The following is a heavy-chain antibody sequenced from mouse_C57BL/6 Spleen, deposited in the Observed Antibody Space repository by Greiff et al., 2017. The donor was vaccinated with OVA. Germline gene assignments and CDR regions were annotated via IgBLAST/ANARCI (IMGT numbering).Heavy chain of an antibody. Sequence: QVQLQQPGAELVRPGSSVKLSCKASGYTFTSYWMHWVKQRPIQGLEWIGNIDPSDSETHYNQKFKDKATLTVDKSSSTAYMQLSSLTSEDSAVYYGASEPSNYYGSSYFDYWGQGTTLTVSS. CDR1: GYTFTSYW. D-gene: IGHD1-1*01. CDR3: ASEPSNYYGSSYFDY. V-gene: IGHV1-52*01. CDR2: IDPSDSET. J-gene: IGHJ2*01.